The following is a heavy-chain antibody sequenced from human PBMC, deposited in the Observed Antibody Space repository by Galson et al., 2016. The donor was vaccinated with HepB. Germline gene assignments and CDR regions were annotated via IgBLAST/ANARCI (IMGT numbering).Heavy chain of an antibody. CDR2: INPNNGGT. Sequence: SVKVSCKASGYTFTGYYIHWVRQAPGQGLEWMGWINPNNGGTHYAQKFQGRVTMTRDTSINTAYMELSSLRSDDTAVYYCARAGWELLRGGFDYGGQGTLVPVSS. CDR1: GYTFTGYY. V-gene: IGHV1-2*02. J-gene: IGHJ4*02. CDR3: ARAGWELLRGGFDY. D-gene: IGHD1-26*01.